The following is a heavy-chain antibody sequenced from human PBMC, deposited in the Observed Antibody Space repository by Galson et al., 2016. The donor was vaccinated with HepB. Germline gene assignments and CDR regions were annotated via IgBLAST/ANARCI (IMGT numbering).Heavy chain of an antibody. CDR1: GGSFSDNY. D-gene: IGHD2/OR15-2a*01. V-gene: IGHV4-34*01. J-gene: IGHJ6*02. CDR3: AGAGNSYFYGMDV. Sequence: SETLSLTCAVHGGSFSDNYWTWIRLPPGKGLEWIGEINHSGSTNYNPSLKGRVTISGDASKNQISLKLSSVTAADTAVYYCAGAGNSYFYGMDVWGQGTSVTVSS. CDR2: INHSGST.